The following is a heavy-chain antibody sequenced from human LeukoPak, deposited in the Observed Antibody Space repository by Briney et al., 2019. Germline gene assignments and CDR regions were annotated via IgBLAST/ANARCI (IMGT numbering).Heavy chain of an antibody. D-gene: IGHD1-26*01. CDR3: ARDGDSGSYSLYFDY. J-gene: IGHJ4*02. Sequence: SVKVSCKASGGTFSSYAISWVRQAPGQGLEWMGGIIPIFGTANYAQKFQGRVTITADESTSTAYMELSSLRSEDAAVYYCARDGDSGSYSLYFDYWGQGTLVTVSS. V-gene: IGHV1-69*01. CDR1: GGTFSSYA. CDR2: IIPIFGTA.